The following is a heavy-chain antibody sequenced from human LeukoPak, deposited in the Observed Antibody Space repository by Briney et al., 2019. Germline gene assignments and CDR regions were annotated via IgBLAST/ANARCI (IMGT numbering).Heavy chain of an antibody. J-gene: IGHJ4*02. Sequence: ASVKVSCKASGYTFTGYYMHWVRQAPGQGLEWMGWINPNSGGTSYAQKFQGRVIMTRDTSTSTAYLDLGRLRYDDTAVYYCARDLAVAAFYFDYWGQGSLVTVSS. CDR1: GYTFTGYY. V-gene: IGHV1-2*02. CDR2: INPNSGGT. CDR3: ARDLAVAAFYFDY. D-gene: IGHD6-19*01.